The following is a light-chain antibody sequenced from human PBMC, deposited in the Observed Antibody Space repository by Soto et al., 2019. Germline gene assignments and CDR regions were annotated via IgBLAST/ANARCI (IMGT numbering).Light chain of an antibody. J-gene: IGKJ1*01. V-gene: IGKV3-15*01. Sequence: EIVLTQSPGTLSVSPGERATLSCRASQSVSSSYLAWYQQKPGQAPRLLIYGVSTRATDIPARFSGSGSGTEFTLTISSLQSEDFAVYYCQQYNNWPPTWTFGQGTKVDIK. CDR1: QSVSSSY. CDR2: GVS. CDR3: QQYNNWPPTWT.